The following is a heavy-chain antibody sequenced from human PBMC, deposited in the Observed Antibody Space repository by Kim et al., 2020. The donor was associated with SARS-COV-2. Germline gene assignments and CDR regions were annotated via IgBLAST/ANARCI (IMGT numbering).Heavy chain of an antibody. D-gene: IGHD6-19*01. CDR1: GFTFTSRA. Sequence: GGSLRLSCVASGFTFTSRAMSWVRQSPVRGLEWVASINNGGNPYYANSVKGRFTISRDITKGTLYLQMNSLRADDTALYYCAKDHPSSGWPAFGSWGRGTLGTGSS. V-gene: IGHV3-23*01. J-gene: IGHJ4*02. CDR3: AKDHPSSGWPAFGS. CDR2: INNGGNP.